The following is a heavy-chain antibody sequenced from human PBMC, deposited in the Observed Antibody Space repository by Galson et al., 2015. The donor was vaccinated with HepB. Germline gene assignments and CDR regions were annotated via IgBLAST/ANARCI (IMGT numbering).Heavy chain of an antibody. V-gene: IGHV3-30-3*01. J-gene: IGHJ4*02. CDR3: ARGRGCSSTSCYEGLGY. CDR1: GFTFSSYA. CDR2: ISYDGSNK. Sequence: SLRLSCAASGFTFSSYAMHWVRQAPGKGLEWVAVISYDGSNKYYADSVKGRFTISRDNSKNTLYLQMNSLRAEDTAVYYCARGRGCSSTSCYEGLGYWGQGTLVTVSS. D-gene: IGHD2-2*01.